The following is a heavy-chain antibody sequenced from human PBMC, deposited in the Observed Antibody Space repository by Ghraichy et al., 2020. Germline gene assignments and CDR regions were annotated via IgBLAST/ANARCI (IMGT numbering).Heavy chain of an antibody. D-gene: IGHD5-18*01. V-gene: IGHV3-21*01. CDR2: ISNIGTYR. CDR1: GFSFGGYN. CDR3: AGRGYSYGLDY. J-gene: IGHJ4*02. Sequence: LTCAVSGFSFGGYNMNWVRQAPGKGLEWVSSISNIGTYRYYADSVRGRFTISRDNAKNSLYLQMNTLRAEDTAVYYCAGRGYSYGLDYWGRGTLVTVSS.